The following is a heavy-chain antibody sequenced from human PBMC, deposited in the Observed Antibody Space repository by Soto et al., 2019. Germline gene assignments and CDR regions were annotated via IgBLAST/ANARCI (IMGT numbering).Heavy chain of an antibody. J-gene: IGHJ5*02. CDR1: GGTFSSYA. Sequence: SVKVSCKASGGTFSSYAISCVRQAPGQGLEWMGGIIPIFGTANYAQKFQGRVTITADESTSTAYMELSSLRSEDTAVYYCARDGTGCSGGSCYPYNWFDPWGQGTLVTVSS. CDR3: ARDGTGCSGGSCYPYNWFDP. V-gene: IGHV1-69*13. CDR2: IIPIFGTA. D-gene: IGHD2-15*01.